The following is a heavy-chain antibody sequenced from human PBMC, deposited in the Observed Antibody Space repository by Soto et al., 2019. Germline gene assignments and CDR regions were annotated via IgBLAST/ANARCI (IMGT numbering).Heavy chain of an antibody. CDR3: GRDLGGSYYAPVDY. Sequence: QVQLVQSGAEVKKPGASVKVSCKASGYTFPSYGISWVRQAPGQGLEWMGWISAYNGNTKYAQKLQGRVTMTTDTPTRKANMELGSLRSDETPGYYWGRDLGGSYYAPVDYWGEGTLVTVSS. D-gene: IGHD1-26*01. J-gene: IGHJ4*02. V-gene: IGHV1-18*01. CDR2: ISAYNGNT. CDR1: GYTFPSYG.